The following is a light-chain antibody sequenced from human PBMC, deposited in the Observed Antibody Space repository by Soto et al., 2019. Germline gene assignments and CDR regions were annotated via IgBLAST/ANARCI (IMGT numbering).Light chain of an antibody. CDR3: QQYNSYSRA. V-gene: IGKV1-5*01. Sequence: DIQMTQSPSTLSASVGDRVTITCRASQSISSWLAWYQQKPGKAPKLLIYDASSLESGVPSRCSGSGSGTEFTLTISSLQPDDFATYDCQQYNSYSRAFGGGTKVEIK. CDR1: QSISSW. CDR2: DAS. J-gene: IGKJ4*01.